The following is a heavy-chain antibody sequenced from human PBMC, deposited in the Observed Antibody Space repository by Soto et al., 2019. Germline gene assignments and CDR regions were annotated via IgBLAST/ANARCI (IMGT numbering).Heavy chain of an antibody. Sequence: GGSPGLSFATSEFIFSDYYMHWIRQAPGKGLEWISYISGNGRIIQYADSVKGRFTISRDNAKNSLYLQMNSLRAEDTAVYYCARIKSGITIFGVVIPPLDYWGQGTLVTVSS. D-gene: IGHD3-3*01. CDR1: EFIFSDYY. CDR2: ISGNGRII. V-gene: IGHV3-11*01. CDR3: ARIKSGITIFGVVIPPLDY. J-gene: IGHJ4*02.